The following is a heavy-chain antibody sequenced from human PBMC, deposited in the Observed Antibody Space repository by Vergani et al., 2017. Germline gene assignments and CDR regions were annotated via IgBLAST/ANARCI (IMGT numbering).Heavy chain of an antibody. CDR3: ARMRGYXEGDACRIGYFDS. Sequence: QVQLQESGPGLVKPSQTLPLTCSVSGDSISSGVYYWNWIRQHPGKGLEWIGYIYSTGSTHHNPSLRRRINMSVDTSKNQFSLKLNSVTAADTAMYYCARMRGYXEGDACRIGYFDSWGPGILVTVSS. J-gene: IGHJ4*02. CDR1: GDSISSGVYY. CDR2: IYSTGST. V-gene: IGHV4-31*03. D-gene: IGHD2-2*01.